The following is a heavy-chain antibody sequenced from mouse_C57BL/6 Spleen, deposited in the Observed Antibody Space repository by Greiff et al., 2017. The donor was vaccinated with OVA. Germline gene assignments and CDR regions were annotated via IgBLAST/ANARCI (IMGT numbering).Heavy chain of an antibody. D-gene: IGHD1-1*01. CDR2: IDPSDSET. Sequence: VQLQQPGAELVRPGSSVKLSCKASGYTFTSYWMHWVKQRPIQGLEWIGNIDPSDSETHYNQKFKDKATLTVDKSSSTAYMQLSSLTSEDSAVYYCARSPFITTVGNLLDYWGKGTTLTVSS. CDR1: GYTFTSYW. J-gene: IGHJ2*01. CDR3: ARSPFITTVGNLLDY. V-gene: IGHV1-52*01.